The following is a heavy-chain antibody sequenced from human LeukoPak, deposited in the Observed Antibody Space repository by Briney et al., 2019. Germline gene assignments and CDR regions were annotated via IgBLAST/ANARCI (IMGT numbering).Heavy chain of an antibody. J-gene: IGHJ4*02. CDR1: GFTFSDYY. D-gene: IGHD6-13*01. Sequence: AGGSLRLSCAASGFTFSDYYMSWIRQAPGRGLEWVSYISSSGSTIYYADSVKGRFTISRDNAQNSLYLQMNSLRAEDTAIYYCATSTAAAGTDWGQGTLVTVSS. CDR2: ISSSGSTI. V-gene: IGHV3-11*01. CDR3: ATSTAAAGTD.